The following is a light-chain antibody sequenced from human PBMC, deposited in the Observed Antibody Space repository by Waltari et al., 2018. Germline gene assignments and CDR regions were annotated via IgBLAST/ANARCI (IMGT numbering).Light chain of an antibody. CDR3: SSYTTTSTLLVV. CDR1: SRAIGRYHY. CDR2: DVN. J-gene: IGLJ2*01. Sequence: QSALTQTASVSGSPGQSITNSCTGPSRAIGRYHYVSWYQHHPDKAPKLMIFDVNNRPSGVSDRFSGSKSGNTASLTISGLQAEDEADYYCSSYTTTSTLLVVFGGGTKLTVL. V-gene: IGLV2-14*03.